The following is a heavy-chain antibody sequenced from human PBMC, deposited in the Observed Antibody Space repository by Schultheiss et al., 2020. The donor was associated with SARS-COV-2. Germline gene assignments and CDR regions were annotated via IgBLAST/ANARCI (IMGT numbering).Heavy chain of an antibody. D-gene: IGHD6-19*01. CDR2: ISWNSGTI. V-gene: IGHV3-9*01. CDR3: AKDHGYSGGWYPWGYGMDV. CDR1: GFTFDDYA. Sequence: GGSLRLSCAASGFTFDDYAMHWVRQAPGKGLEWVSGISWNSGTIGYADSVKGRFTISRDNAKNSLYLQMNSLRAEDTALYYCAKDHGYSGGWYPWGYGMDVWGQGTTVTVSS. J-gene: IGHJ6*02.